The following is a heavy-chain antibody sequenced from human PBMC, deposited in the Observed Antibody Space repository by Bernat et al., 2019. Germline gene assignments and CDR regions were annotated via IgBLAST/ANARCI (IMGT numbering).Heavy chain of an antibody. D-gene: IGHD3-22*01. CDR1: GYTFTSYA. V-gene: IGHV1-3*01. J-gene: IGHJ4*02. Sequence: QVQLVQSGAEVKKPGASVKVSCKASGYTFTSYAMHWVRQAPGQRLEWMGWINAGNGNTKYSQKFQGRVTITRDTSASTAYMELSSLRSEDTAVYYCARGDWDYYDSSGTDYWGQGTLVTVSS. CDR3: ARGDWDYYDSSGTDY. CDR2: INAGNGNT.